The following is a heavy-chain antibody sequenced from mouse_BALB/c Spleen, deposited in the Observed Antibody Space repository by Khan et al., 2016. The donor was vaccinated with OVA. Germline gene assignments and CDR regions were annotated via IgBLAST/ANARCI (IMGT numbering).Heavy chain of an antibody. CDR3: ATSYYSWYYLDY. D-gene: IGHD1-1*01. Sequence: EVELVESGGGLVQPGGSRKLSCAASGFTFSSYGMHWVRQAPEKGLEWVAYISGDSSTSNYTDTVKGRFTISRDNPKNTLSLQMTILMSADTAMYYCATSYYSWYYLDYCGPGTTLPVSS. CDR2: ISGDSSTS. CDR1: GFTFSSYG. J-gene: IGHJ2*01. V-gene: IGHV5-17*02.